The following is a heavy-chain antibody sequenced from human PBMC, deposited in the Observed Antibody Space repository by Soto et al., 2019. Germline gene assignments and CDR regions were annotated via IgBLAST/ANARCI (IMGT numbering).Heavy chain of an antibody. J-gene: IGHJ3*02. CDR3: ARREYYYDSSGYYADAFDI. D-gene: IGHD3-22*01. CDR2: IYHSGST. CDR1: GGSISSGGYS. Sequence: SETLSLTCAVSGGSISSGGYSWSWIRQPPGKGLEWIGYIYHSGSTYYNPSLKSRVTISVDRSKNQFSLKPSSVTAADTAVYYCARREYYYDSSGYYADAFDIWGQGTMVTVSS. V-gene: IGHV4-30-2*01.